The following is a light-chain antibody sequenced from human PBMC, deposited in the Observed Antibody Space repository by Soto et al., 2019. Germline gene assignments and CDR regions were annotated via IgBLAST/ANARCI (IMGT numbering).Light chain of an antibody. CDR1: QSVSFSY. Sequence: EIVLTQSRCTLSLSPVERSTLSCRASQSVSFSYVAWYQQKPGQAPRLLIYGASSRATGIPDRFSGSGSGTDFTLTINRLEPEDFAVYYCQQYDNSPYSFGQGTKVDIK. J-gene: IGKJ2*03. V-gene: IGKV3-20*01. CDR3: QQYDNSPYS. CDR2: GAS.